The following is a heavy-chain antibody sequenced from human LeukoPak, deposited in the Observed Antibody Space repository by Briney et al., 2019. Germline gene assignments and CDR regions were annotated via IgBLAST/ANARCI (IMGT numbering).Heavy chain of an antibody. V-gene: IGHV3-73*01. CDR1: GFTFSGSA. D-gene: IGHD3-16*01. CDR2: IRSKANNYAT. CDR3: AKDRGSTTNYFDY. Sequence: GGSLRLSCAASGFTFSGSAMHWVRQASGKGLEWVGRIRSKANNYATAYAASVKGRFTISRDNSKNTLYLQMNSLRGEDTAVYFCAKDRGSTTNYFDYWGQGTLVTVSS. J-gene: IGHJ4*02.